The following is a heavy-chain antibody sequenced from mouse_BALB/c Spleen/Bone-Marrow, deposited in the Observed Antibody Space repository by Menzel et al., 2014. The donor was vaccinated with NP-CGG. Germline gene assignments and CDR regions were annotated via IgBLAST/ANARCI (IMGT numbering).Heavy chain of an antibody. D-gene: IGHD1-1*02. CDR2: IYPGNGYS. Sequence: VQLQESGPELVKPGASVKISCKASDYTFTDYYINWVKQKPGQGLEWIGWIYPGNGYSKYSEKFKGKATLTVDTSSSTASMQLSSLTSEDTAVYFCLLGGYAMDYWGQGTSVTVSS. CDR1: DYTFTDYY. J-gene: IGHJ4*01. CDR3: LLGGYAMDY. V-gene: IGHV1-84*02.